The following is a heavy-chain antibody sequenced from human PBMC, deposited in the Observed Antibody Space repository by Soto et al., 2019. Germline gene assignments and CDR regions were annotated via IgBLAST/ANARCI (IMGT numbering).Heavy chain of an antibody. D-gene: IGHD3-10*01. V-gene: IGHV2-5*01. CDR3: THMRGSGLYGMAV. J-gene: IGHJ6*02. Sequence: SGPTLVNPTQTLTLTCTFSGFSLSTSGVGVGWVRQPPGKALEWLALIYSNDDKRFSTSLKSRITITKDTSQNQVVLTMTNMDPVDTATYYWTHMRGSGLYGMAVWGQGNKVTV. CDR1: GFSLSTSGVG. CDR2: IYSNDDK.